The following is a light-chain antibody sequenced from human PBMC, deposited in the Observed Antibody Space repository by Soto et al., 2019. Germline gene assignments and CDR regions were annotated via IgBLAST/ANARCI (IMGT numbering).Light chain of an antibody. CDR1: QDISNY. Sequence: DIQMTQSPSSLSASVGDRVTITCRASQDISNYLNWYQQRPGKAPQLLIYDASNLERGVPSRFSGTRSGTHFTFATTSLQPEDVATYYCQQSDSLPITFGQGTRLEI. V-gene: IGKV1-33*01. J-gene: IGKJ5*01. CDR3: QQSDSLPIT. CDR2: DAS.